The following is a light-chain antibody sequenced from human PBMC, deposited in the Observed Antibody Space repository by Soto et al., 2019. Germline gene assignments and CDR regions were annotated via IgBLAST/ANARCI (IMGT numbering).Light chain of an antibody. V-gene: IGLV2-14*01. J-gene: IGLJ3*02. CDR1: SSDVGDYKY. CDR3: SSYKSSTTLVV. Sequence: QSVLTQPASVSGSPGQTITISCTGTSSDVGDYKYVSWYQQKPGKAPKLLIYAVTNRPSGVSDRFSASKSGNTASLTISRLQPEDEAEYYCSSYKSSTTLVVFGGGTKVTVL. CDR2: AVT.